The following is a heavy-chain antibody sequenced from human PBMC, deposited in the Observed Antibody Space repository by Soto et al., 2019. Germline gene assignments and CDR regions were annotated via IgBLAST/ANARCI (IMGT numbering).Heavy chain of an antibody. V-gene: IGHV3-30*18. CDR2: ISYDGSNK. D-gene: IGHD4-17*01. CDR3: AKDIDGDYLYYYYGMDV. Sequence: GGSLRLACAASGFTFSSYGMHWVRQAPGKGLEWVAVISYDGSNKYYADSVKGRFTISRDNSKNTLYLQMNSLRAEDTAVYYCAKDIDGDYLYYYYGMDVWGQGTTVTVSS. J-gene: IGHJ6*02. CDR1: GFTFSSYG.